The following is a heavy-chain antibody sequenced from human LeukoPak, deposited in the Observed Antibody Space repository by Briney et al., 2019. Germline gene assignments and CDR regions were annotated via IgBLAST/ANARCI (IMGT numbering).Heavy chain of an antibody. CDR3: ARNEGIAAAGGY. D-gene: IGHD6-13*01. Sequence: SETLYLTCTVSGGSISSSSYYWGWIRQPPGKGLEWIGSIYYSGSTYYNPSLKSRVTISVDTSKNQFSLKLSSATAADTAVYYCARNEGIAAAGGYWGQGTLVTVSS. CDR2: IYYSGST. J-gene: IGHJ4*02. V-gene: IGHV4-39*07. CDR1: GGSISSSSYY.